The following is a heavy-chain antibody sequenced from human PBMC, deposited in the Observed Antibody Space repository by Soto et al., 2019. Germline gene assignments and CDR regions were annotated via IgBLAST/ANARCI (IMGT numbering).Heavy chain of an antibody. D-gene: IGHD1-7*01. J-gene: IGHJ4*02. CDR1: GGTFSSYA. CDR3: ARVPAELELPLFYFDD. V-gene: IGHV1-69*13. CDR2: IIPIFGTA. Sequence: SVKVSCKASGGTFSSYAISWVRQAPGQGLEWMGGIIPIFGTANYAQKFQGRVTITADESTSTAYMELSSLRSEDTAVYYCARVPAELELPLFYFDDWGQGALVTVSS.